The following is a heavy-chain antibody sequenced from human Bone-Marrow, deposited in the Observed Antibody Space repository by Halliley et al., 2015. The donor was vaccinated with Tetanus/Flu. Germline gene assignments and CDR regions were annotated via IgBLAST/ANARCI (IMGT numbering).Heavy chain of an antibody. V-gene: IGHV4-59*08. Sequence: TLSLTCTVSGGSMNSYYWSWIRQPPGKGLEWIGYIYYSGSTNSNPSLRNRVTFSVDTSESQFSLKLKSVTAADTAVYFCARHPRTGLDRNYNFDYWGQGTLVTVSS. J-gene: IGHJ4*02. CDR1: GGSMNSYY. CDR2: IYYSGST. D-gene: IGHD1-1*01. CDR3: ARHPRTGLDRNYNFDY.